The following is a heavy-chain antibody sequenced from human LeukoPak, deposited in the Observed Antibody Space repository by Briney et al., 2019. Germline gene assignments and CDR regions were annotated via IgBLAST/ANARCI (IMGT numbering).Heavy chain of an antibody. D-gene: IGHD5-18*01. V-gene: IGHV4-31*03. CDR3: ARGGYSYSPGGPHLDTFDY. Sequence: PSQTLSLTCTVSGGSISSGGYYWSWIRQHPGKGLEWIGYIYYSGSTYYNPSLKSRVTISVDTSKNQFSLKLSSVTAADTAVYYCARGGYSYSPGGPHLDTFDYWGQGTLVTVSS. CDR2: IYYSGST. CDR1: GGSISSGGYY. J-gene: IGHJ4*02.